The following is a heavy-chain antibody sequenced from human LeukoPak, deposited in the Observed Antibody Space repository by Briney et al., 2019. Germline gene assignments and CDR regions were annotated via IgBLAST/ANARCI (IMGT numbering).Heavy chain of an antibody. CDR3: AKWWDYDVLTGYYDSDY. J-gene: IGHJ4*02. V-gene: IGHV3-23*01. CDR2: VSYRDTST. D-gene: IGHD3-9*01. Sequence: GASLRLSCAASGFTFSNYAMSWVRQAPGKGLEWVSAVSYRDTSTYYTDSVKGRFTISRDNSKNTLYLQMNSLSAEDTAIYYCAKWWDYDVLTGYYDSDYWGQGTLVTVSS. CDR1: GFTFSNYA.